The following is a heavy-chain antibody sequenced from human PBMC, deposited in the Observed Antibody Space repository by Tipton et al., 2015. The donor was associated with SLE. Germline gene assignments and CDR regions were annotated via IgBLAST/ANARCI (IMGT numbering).Heavy chain of an antibody. CDR3: ARGMVTWRGAILGVDV. CDR2: VYHLGTT. Sequence: TLSLTCSVSGASMNSYFWSWIRQSPEKGLEWIGYVYHLGTTEYNPSLKSRVTISVDMSKNQFSLKLNSVTAADTAVYYCARGMVTWRGAILGVDVWGQGTTVNVSS. D-gene: IGHD2-21*02. CDR1: GASMNSYF. J-gene: IGHJ6*02. V-gene: IGHV4-59*08.